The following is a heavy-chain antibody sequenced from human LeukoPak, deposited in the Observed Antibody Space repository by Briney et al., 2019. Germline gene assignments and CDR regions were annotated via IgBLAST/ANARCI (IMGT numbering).Heavy chain of an antibody. V-gene: IGHV3-23*01. Sequence: PGGSPRLSCAASGITFSSYAMTWVRQAPGKGLERVSAISGSGFTTYYADSVKGRFAISRDNSNNTLYLYMNYLRAEDTAIYYCAKNLRGTAVTPVDFWGQGTLVTVSS. CDR2: ISGSGFTT. J-gene: IGHJ4*02. CDR1: GITFSSYA. D-gene: IGHD4-17*01. CDR3: AKNLRGTAVTPVDF.